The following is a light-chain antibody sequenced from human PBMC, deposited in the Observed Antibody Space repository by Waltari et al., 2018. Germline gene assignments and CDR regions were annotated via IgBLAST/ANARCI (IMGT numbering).Light chain of an antibody. V-gene: IGKV1-39*01. CDR3: QQSYSNSYT. Sequence: DIQMTQYPSSLSASVGDSVTITCRASQRINNFLNWYQQKPGEAPNLLIYAATTLQSGVPSRFSGSGSGTDFTLTINSLRPEDSATYYCQQSYSNSYTFGQGTRLEI. CDR1: QRINNF. J-gene: IGKJ2*01. CDR2: AAT.